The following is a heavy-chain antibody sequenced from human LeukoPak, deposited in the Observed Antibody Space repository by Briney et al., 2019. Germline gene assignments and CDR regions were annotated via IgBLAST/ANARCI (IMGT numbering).Heavy chain of an antibody. D-gene: IGHD3-3*01. CDR2: IDEDGKTI. V-gene: IGHV3-74*01. CDR3: VSDLCGGDDQ. Sequence: GGSLRLSCAASGFTFSSNGMHWVRQTPGKGLEWVSRIDEDGKTIDYADSVKGRFTISRDNAKDTLYLQMSSLRDEGTAVYYCVSDLCGGDDQWGRGTLVTVSS. CDR1: GFTFSSNG. J-gene: IGHJ5*02.